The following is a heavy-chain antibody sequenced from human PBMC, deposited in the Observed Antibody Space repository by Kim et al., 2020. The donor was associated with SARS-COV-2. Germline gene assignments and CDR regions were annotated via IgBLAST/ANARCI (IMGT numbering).Heavy chain of an antibody. V-gene: IGHV3-33*01. CDR2: IWYDGSNK. Sequence: GGSLRLSCAASGFTFSSYGMHWVRQAPGKGLEWVAVIWYDGSNKYYADSVKGRFTISRDNSKNTLYLQMNSLRAEDTAVYYCGATYYYESSGYYSDDWGQGTLVTVSS. CDR3: GATYYYESSGYYSDD. J-gene: IGHJ4*02. CDR1: GFTFSSYG. D-gene: IGHD3-22*01.